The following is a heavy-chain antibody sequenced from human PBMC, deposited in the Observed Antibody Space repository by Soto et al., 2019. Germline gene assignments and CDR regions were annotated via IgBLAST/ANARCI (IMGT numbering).Heavy chain of an antibody. D-gene: IGHD3-10*01. CDR1: GYTFTSYG. Sequence: ASVKVSCKASGYTFTSYGISWVRQAPGQGLEWMGWISAYNGNTNYAKKLQGRVTMTTDTSTSTAYMELRSLGSDDTAVYYCARGGGPITMVRGVIPYYDYGMDVWGQGTTVTVSS. J-gene: IGHJ6*02. V-gene: IGHV1-18*01. CDR3: ARGGGPITMVRGVIPYYDYGMDV. CDR2: ISAYNGNT.